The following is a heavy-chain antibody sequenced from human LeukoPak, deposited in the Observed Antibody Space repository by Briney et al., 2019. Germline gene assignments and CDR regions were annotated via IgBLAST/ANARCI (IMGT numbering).Heavy chain of an antibody. Sequence: PSETLSLTCTVSGYSISSGYYWGWIRQPPGKGLEWIGSIYHSGSTYYNPSLKSRVTISVDTSKNQFSLKLSSVTAADTAVCYCARMTAYDSSGYYRRYFDYWGQGTLVTVSS. CDR2: IYHSGST. J-gene: IGHJ4*02. D-gene: IGHD3-22*01. V-gene: IGHV4-38-2*02. CDR3: ARMTAYDSSGYYRRYFDY. CDR1: GYSISSGYY.